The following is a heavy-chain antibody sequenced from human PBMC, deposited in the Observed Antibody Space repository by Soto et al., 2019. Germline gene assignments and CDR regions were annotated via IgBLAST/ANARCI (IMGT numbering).Heavy chain of an antibody. CDR2: ISYEGSNK. Sequence: GGSLRLSCAASVFTVSSYAMHWVRQAPGTGLEWVAVISYEGSNKYYADSVKGRFTISRDNSKNTLYLQMNSLRTEDTAVYYCARVLGGMATVPFDYWGQGALVTVSS. D-gene: IGHD4-4*01. J-gene: IGHJ4*02. V-gene: IGHV3-30-3*01. CDR3: ARVLGGMATVPFDY. CDR1: VFTVSSYA.